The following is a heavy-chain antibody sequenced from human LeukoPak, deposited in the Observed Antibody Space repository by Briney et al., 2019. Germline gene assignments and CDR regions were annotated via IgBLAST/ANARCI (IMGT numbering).Heavy chain of an antibody. CDR2: VSADGSST. D-gene: IGHD2-8*01. Sequence: GGSLRLSCAFSGFTFSTYWMHWVRQAPGKGLVWVSRVSADGSSTTYADSVKGRFTISRDNAKNTLYLQMNSLRAEDTAIYYCARGPISTNPGTWGQGTLVTVSS. V-gene: IGHV3-74*01. CDR3: ARGPISTNPGT. CDR1: GFTFSTYW. J-gene: IGHJ5*02.